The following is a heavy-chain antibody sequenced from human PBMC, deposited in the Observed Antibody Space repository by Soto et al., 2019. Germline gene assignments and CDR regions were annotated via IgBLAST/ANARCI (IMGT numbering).Heavy chain of an antibody. V-gene: IGHV3-23*01. J-gene: IGHJ4*02. CDR1: GFTFSSYA. CDR2: ISGSGGST. CDR3: AKGSWAVAGREGYFDY. Sequence: GGSLRLSCAASGFTFSSYAMSWVRQAPGKGLEWVSAISGSGGSTYYADSVKGRFTISRDNSKNTLYLQMNSLRAEDTAVYYCAKGSWAVAGREGYFDYWGQGTLVTVSS. D-gene: IGHD6-19*01.